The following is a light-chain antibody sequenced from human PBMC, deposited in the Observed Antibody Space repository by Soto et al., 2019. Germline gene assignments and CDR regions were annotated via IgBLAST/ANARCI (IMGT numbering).Light chain of an antibody. J-gene: IGLJ3*02. V-gene: IGLV1-44*01. CDR1: SSNIGTYT. CDR3: AAWDDSLNGLL. CDR2: SNN. Sequence: QSVLTQPPSASGTPGQRVTISCSGSSSNIGTYTVNWYQQLPGTAPKLLIYSNNQRPSGGPGRFSGSKSGTSASLAISGLQSEDEADYYCAAWDDSLNGLLFGGGTKLTVL.